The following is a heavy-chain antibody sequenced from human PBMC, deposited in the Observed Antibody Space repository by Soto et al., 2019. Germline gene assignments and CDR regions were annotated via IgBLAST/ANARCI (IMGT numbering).Heavy chain of an antibody. CDR1: GYTFTSYA. CDR3: ARGPLPWLELNY. Sequence: QVQLVQSGAEVKKPGASVKVSCKASGYTFTSYAMHWVRQAPGQRLEWMGWINAGNGNTKYSQKFQGRVTITRDTSASTAYMELSSLRSEDTAVYCCARGPLPWLELNYWGQGTLVTVSS. V-gene: IGHV1-3*01. CDR2: INAGNGNT. J-gene: IGHJ4*02. D-gene: IGHD1-7*01.